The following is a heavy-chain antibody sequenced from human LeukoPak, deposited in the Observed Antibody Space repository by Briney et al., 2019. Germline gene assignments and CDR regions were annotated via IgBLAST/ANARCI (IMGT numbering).Heavy chain of an antibody. V-gene: IGHV3-23*01. CDR2: ISGGGGST. Sequence: PGGSLRLSCAASGFTFTSYSMNWVRRAPGKGLEWVSAISGGGGSTYSADSVKGRFTISRDNSKNTLYLQVNSLRAEDTAVYYCAKGGKWDVTPFDYWGQGTLVTVSS. D-gene: IGHD1-26*01. CDR3: AKGGKWDVTPFDY. J-gene: IGHJ4*02. CDR1: GFTFTSYS.